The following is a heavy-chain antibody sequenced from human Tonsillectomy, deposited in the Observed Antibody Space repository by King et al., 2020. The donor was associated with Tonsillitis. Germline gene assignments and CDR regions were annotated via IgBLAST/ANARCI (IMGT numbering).Heavy chain of an antibody. V-gene: IGHV4-39*07. Sequence: QLQESGPGLVKPSETLSLTCTVSGGSISSSSYYWGWIRQPPGKGLEWIGSIYYSGSTYYNPSLKSRVTISVDTSKNQFSLKLSSVTAADTAVYYCARHLHYGAFDIWGQGTMVTVSS. CDR3: ARHLHYGAFDI. CDR1: GGSISSSSYY. CDR2: IYYSGST. J-gene: IGHJ3*02. D-gene: IGHD4-17*01.